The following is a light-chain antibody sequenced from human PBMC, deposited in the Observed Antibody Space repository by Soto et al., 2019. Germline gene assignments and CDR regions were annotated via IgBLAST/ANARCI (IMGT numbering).Light chain of an antibody. V-gene: IGKV1-27*01. CDR1: QSINHY. CDR2: HTS. CDR3: QKYDSGPPT. Sequence: DIEMTQSPSSLSVSLGEKVTLTCRASQSINHYLAWYQQKPGQAPRVLLHHTSIIHSGVPSRFRGSGSGTDFNLTINSLQPEDVAVYFCQKYDSGPPTFGGGTKVEI. J-gene: IGKJ4*01.